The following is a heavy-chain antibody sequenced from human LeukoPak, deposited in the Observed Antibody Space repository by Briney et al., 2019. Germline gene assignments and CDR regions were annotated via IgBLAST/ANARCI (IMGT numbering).Heavy chain of an antibody. V-gene: IGHV4-34*01. Sequence: PSETLSLTCTVSGGSISSYYWSWIRQPPGKGLEWIGEINHSGSTNYNPSLKSRVTISVDTSKNQFSLKLSSVTAADTAVYYCARGRDSSSSLRRHYYYYMDVWGKGTTVTVSS. D-gene: IGHD6-13*01. CDR1: GGSISSYY. J-gene: IGHJ6*03. CDR3: ARGRDSSSSLRRHYYYYMDV. CDR2: INHSGST.